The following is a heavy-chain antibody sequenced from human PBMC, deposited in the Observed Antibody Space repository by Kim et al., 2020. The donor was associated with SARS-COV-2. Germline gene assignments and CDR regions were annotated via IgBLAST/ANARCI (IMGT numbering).Heavy chain of an antibody. CDR3: PRGGGYNHFDF. CDR1: GGSISNFY. CDR2: ISYSGIT. J-gene: IGHJ4*02. Sequence: SETLSLTCTVSGGSISNFYWSWLRQPPGQRLEWIGYISYSGITNYNPPLKTRVTISIATSENQISLKLSSVTAADTAVYYCPRGGGYNHFDFWGQGCLVTASS. D-gene: IGHD5-12*01. V-gene: IGHV4-59*01.